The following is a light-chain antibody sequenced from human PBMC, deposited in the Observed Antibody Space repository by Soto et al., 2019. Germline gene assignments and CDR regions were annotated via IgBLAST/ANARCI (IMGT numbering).Light chain of an antibody. V-gene: IGKV3-20*01. CDR2: GAS. CDR1: QSVSNNY. J-gene: IGKJ1*01. CDR3: QQYNSYRWT. Sequence: EIVLTQSPGTLSLSPGERATLSCRASQSVSNNYLAWYQQKPGQAPRLLIYGASNRATGIPDRFSGSGSGTEFTLTISSLQPDDFATYYCQQYNSYRWTFGLGTKVDIK.